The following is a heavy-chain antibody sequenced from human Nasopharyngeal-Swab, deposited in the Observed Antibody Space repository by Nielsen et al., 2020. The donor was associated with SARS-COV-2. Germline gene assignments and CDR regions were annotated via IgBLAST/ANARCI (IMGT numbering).Heavy chain of an antibody. V-gene: IGHV3-30*03. D-gene: IGHD3-10*01. J-gene: IGHJ6*02. CDR2: ISYDGSNK. Sequence: GESLKISCAASGFTFSSYGMHWVRQAPGKGLEWVAVISYDGSNKYYADSVKGRFTISRDNSKNTLYLQMNSLRAEDTAVYYCARDALPNYYGSGNYYYYGMDVWGQGTTVTVSS. CDR1: GFTFSSYG. CDR3: ARDALPNYYGSGNYYYYGMDV.